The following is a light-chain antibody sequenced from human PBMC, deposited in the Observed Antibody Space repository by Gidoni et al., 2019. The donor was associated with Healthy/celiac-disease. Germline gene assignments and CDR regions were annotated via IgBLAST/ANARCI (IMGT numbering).Light chain of an antibody. J-gene: IGKJ4*01. CDR1: QSVLYSSNNKNY. V-gene: IGKV4-1*01. CDR2: WAS. CDR3: QQYYSTPLT. Sequence: DTVLTQSPDSLAWSLGERATINCKSSQSVLYSSNNKNYLAWYQQKPGQPPKLLIYWASTRESGVPDRFSGSGSGTDFTLTISSLQAEDVAVYYCQQYYSTPLTFGGGTKVEIK.